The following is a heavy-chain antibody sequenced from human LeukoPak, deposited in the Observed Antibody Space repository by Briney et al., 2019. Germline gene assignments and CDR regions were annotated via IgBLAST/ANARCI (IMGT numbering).Heavy chain of an antibody. V-gene: IGHV3-48*03. Sequence: PGRSLRLSCAASGFTFSSYEMNWVRQAPGKGLEWVSYISSSGSTIYYADSVKGRFTISRDNAKNSLYLQMNSLRAGDTAVYYCARELINFDYWGQGTLVTVSS. CDR1: GFTFSSYE. CDR3: ARELINFDY. CDR2: ISSSGSTI. J-gene: IGHJ4*02. D-gene: IGHD2-8*01.